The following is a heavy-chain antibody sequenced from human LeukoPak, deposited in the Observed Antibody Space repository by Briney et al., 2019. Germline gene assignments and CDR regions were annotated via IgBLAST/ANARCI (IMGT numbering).Heavy chain of an antibody. Sequence: GGSLRLSCAASGFTFGSSGMHWVRQSPGKGLEWLAVVSCDESDKYYADSLKGRFTISRDNAKNSLYLQMNSLRAEDTAVYYCAREERYYDILTTYYRDYYYYYMDVWGKGTTVTVSS. J-gene: IGHJ6*03. V-gene: IGHV3-30*12. D-gene: IGHD3-9*01. CDR2: VSCDESDK. CDR3: AREERYYDILTTYYRDYYYYYMDV. CDR1: GFTFGSSG.